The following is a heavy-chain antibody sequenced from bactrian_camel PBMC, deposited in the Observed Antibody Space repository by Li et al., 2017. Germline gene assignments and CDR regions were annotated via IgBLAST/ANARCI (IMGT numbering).Heavy chain of an antibody. CDR3: AADLAWGCVGAWYRSDFPY. Sequence: HVQLVESGGGSVQAGGSLTLSCAASGSTGNMYCMGWFRQLPGQGREAVAAIYTGDGREYYRDSMKGRVTISQDVATNTIFLQMNNLAPEDTAMYYCAADLAWGCVGAWYRSDFPYRGQGTQVTVS. CDR1: GSTGNMYC. D-gene: IGHD2*01. J-gene: IGHJ6*01. V-gene: IGHV3S54*01. CDR2: IYTGDGRE.